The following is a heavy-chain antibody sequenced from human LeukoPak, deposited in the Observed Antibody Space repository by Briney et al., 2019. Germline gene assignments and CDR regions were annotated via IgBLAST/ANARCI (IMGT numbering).Heavy chain of an antibody. Sequence: PSETLSLTCTVSGGSISSSSYYWGWIRQPPGKGLEWIGSIHYSGSTYYNPSLNSRVTISEDTSKNQFSLKLSSVTAADTAVYYCARSSEAVAGTWFFDSWGQGTLVTVSS. D-gene: IGHD6-19*01. J-gene: IGHJ4*02. V-gene: IGHV4-39*01. CDR3: ARSSEAVAGTWFFDS. CDR1: GGSISSSSYY. CDR2: IHYSGST.